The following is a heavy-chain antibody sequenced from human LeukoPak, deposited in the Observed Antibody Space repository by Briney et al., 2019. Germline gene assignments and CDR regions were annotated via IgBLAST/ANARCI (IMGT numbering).Heavy chain of an antibody. J-gene: IGHJ4*02. D-gene: IGHD4-17*01. CDR3: ARDRDGDSPPFDY. Sequence: GASVKVSRKASGYTFTSYGISWVRRAPGQGLEWMGWISAYSGNTNYAQKLQGRVSMTTDTSTTTAYMELRSLRSDDTALYYCARDRDGDSPPFDYWGQGTLVTVSS. CDR2: ISAYSGNT. CDR1: GYTFTSYG. V-gene: IGHV1-18*04.